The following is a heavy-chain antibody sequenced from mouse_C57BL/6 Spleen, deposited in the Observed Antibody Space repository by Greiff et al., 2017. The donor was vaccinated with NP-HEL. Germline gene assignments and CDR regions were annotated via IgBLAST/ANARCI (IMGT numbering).Heavy chain of an antibody. CDR2: IDPSDSYT. CDR1: GYTFTSYW. J-gene: IGHJ4*01. Sequence: QVQLQQPGAELVMPGASVKLSCKASGYTFTSYWMHWVKQRPGQGLEWIGEIDPSDSYTNYNQKFKGKSTLTVDKSSSTAYMQLSSLTSEDSAVYYCARQGIYYGNYYAMDYWGQGTSATVSS. V-gene: IGHV1-69*01. CDR3: ARQGIYYGNYYAMDY. D-gene: IGHD2-1*01.